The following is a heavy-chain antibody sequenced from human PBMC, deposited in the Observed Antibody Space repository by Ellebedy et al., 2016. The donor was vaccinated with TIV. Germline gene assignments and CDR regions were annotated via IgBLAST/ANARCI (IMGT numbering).Heavy chain of an antibody. J-gene: IGHJ5*02. CDR2: LYPDAKT. V-gene: IGHV3-66*01. CDR1: GIIVSDYF. D-gene: IGHD2-21*01. CDR3: ARDPGGGGDFGDNWFDP. Sequence: GESLKISCEASGIIVSDYFMNWVRQAPGKGLEWVSVLYPDAKTNYTDSVNGRFIVSRDSSKNTLYLQMNSLTAEDMAVYYCARDPGGGGDFGDNWFDPWGQGTLVTVSS.